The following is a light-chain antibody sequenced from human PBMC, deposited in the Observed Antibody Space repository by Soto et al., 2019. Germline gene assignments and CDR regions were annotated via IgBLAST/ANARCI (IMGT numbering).Light chain of an antibody. CDR3: SSYAGSNNLV. Sequence: QSVLTQPPSASGSPGQSVTISCTGTSSDVGGYNSVCWYQQHPGKAPKLIIYEVSKRPSGVPDRFSGSKSGNTASLTVSGLQAEDEADFYCSSYAGSNNLVFGGGTKLTVL. V-gene: IGLV2-8*01. CDR2: EVS. J-gene: IGLJ2*01. CDR1: SSDVGGYNS.